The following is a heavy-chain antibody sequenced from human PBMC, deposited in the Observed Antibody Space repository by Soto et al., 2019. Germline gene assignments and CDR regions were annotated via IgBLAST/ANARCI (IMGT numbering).Heavy chain of an antibody. V-gene: IGHV1-2*02. J-gene: IGHJ4*02. Sequence: ASVKVSCKASGYTFTGYYMHWVRQAPGQGLEWMGWINPNSGGTNYAQKFQGRVTMTRDTSISTAYMELSRLRSDGTAVYYCARGPSSGWPYYFDYWGQGTLVTVSS. CDR3: ARGPSSGWPYYFDY. CDR2: INPNSGGT. D-gene: IGHD6-19*01. CDR1: GYTFTGYY.